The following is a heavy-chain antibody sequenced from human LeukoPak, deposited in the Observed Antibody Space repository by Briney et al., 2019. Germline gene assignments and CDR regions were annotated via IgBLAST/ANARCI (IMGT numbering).Heavy chain of an antibody. CDR3: ARVVPPLYCSSTSCYGRVGRFDP. V-gene: IGHV4-34*01. D-gene: IGHD2-2*01. CDR1: GGSFSGYY. Sequence: SETLSLTCAVYGGSFSGYYWSWIRQPPGKGLEWIGEINHSGSTNYNPSLKSRVTISVDTSKNQFSLKLSSVTAADTAVNYCARVVPPLYCSSTSCYGRVGRFDPWGQGTLVTVSS. J-gene: IGHJ5*02. CDR2: INHSGST.